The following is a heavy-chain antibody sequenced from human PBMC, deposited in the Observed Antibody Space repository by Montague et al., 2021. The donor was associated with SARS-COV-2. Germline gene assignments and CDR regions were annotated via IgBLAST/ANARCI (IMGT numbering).Heavy chain of an antibody. V-gene: IGHV6-1*01. Sequence: CAISGDSVVGLSADWKCTRLYPTHSFNSLAGFYLKKKRYYDYAVSVKSRMTISPDTSKNQFSLQLSSVTPEDRAVYYCAGDPRYSLSWSFDYWGQGTLVTVSS. CDR1: GDSVVGLSAD. D-gene: IGHD6-13*01. CDR2: FYLKKKRYY. CDR3: AGDPRYSLSWSFDY. J-gene: IGHJ4*02.